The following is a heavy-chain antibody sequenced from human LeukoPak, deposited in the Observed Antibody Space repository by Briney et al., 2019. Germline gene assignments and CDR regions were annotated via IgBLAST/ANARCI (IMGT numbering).Heavy chain of an antibody. D-gene: IGHD5-18*01. J-gene: IGHJ6*02. CDR2: IIPIFGTA. CDR1: GGTFSSYA. CDR3: ASTRYIYYGMDV. V-gene: IGHV1-69*06. Sequence: ASVKVSCKASGGTFSSYAISWVRQAPGQGLEWMGGIIPIFGTANYAQKFQGRVTITEDTATDTGYMELRGLRSEDTAMYYCASTRYIYYGMDVWGQGTTVTVSS.